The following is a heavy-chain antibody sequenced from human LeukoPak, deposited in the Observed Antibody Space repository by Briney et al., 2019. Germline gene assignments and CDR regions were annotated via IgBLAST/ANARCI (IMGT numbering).Heavy chain of an antibody. CDR1: GFTVSSNY. J-gene: IGHJ4*02. Sequence: PGGSLRLSCAASGFTVSSNYMSWVRQAPGKGLEWVSVIYSGGSTYYADSVKGRFTISRDNSKNTLYLQMNSLRAEDTAVCYCASAGGILRYFDWLYPFDYWGQGTLVTVSS. D-gene: IGHD3-9*01. CDR2: IYSGGST. V-gene: IGHV3-66*01. CDR3: ASAGGILRYFDWLYPFDY.